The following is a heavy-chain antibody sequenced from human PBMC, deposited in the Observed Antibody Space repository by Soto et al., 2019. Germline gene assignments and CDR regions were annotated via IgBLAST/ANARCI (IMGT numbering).Heavy chain of an antibody. CDR3: ARETSGYPLDY. D-gene: IGHD5-12*01. CDR1: GFTFSTYR. J-gene: IGHJ4*02. CDR2: ITSSSSYI. Sequence: SLRLSCAASGFTFSTYRMNWVRQAPGKGLEWVSSITSSSSYIYYADSVKGRFTISRDNAKNSLYLQMNSLRAEDTAVYYCARETSGYPLDYWGQGTLVTVS. V-gene: IGHV3-21*01.